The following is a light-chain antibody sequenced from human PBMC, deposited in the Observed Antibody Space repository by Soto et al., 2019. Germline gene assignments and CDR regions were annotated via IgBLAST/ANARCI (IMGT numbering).Light chain of an antibody. V-gene: IGLV2-23*01. CDR3: CSFARGTTLV. Sequence: QSVLTQPASVSGSPGQSITISCTGSSSDVGSYNLVSWYQQHPGKGPKLMVYESGKRPSGVSDRFFGSKSGNTASLTISGLLAEDEADYYCCSFARGTTLVFGGGTKLTVL. CDR1: SSDVGSYNL. CDR2: ESG. J-gene: IGLJ3*02.